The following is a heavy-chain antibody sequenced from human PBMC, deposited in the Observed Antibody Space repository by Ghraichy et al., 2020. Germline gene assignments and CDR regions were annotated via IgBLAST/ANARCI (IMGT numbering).Heavy chain of an antibody. V-gene: IGHV4-59*01. CDR1: GGSISSYY. CDR2: IYYSGST. Sequence: ETLSLTCTVSGGSISSYYWSWIRQPPGKGLEWIGYIYYSGSTNYNPSLKSRVTISVDTSKNQFSLKLSSVTAADTAVYYCARGGMVIVGATHDFDYWGQGTLVTVSS. CDR3: ARGGMVIVGATHDFDY. J-gene: IGHJ4*02. D-gene: IGHD1-26*01.